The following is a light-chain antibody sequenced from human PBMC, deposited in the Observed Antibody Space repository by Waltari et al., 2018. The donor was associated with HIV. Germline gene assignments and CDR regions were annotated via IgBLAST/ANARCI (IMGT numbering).Light chain of an antibody. CDR2: WAS. Sequence: DIVMTQSPDSLAVSLGGRTTINYKSSQNLFYSSNNKNYLAWYQHKPGQPPKLLFYWASTRESGVPDRFSGSGSGTNFTLTISSLQADDVAVYFCQQYYSTPPTFGQGTKLEI. CDR1: QNLFYSSNNKNY. J-gene: IGKJ2*01. V-gene: IGKV4-1*01. CDR3: QQYYSTPPT.